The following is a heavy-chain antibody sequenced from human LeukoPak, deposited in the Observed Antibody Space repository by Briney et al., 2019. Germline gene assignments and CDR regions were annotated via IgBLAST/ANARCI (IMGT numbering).Heavy chain of an antibody. CDR3: TGVFLAY. CDR2: IKSKTDGETT. V-gene: IGHV3-15*01. CDR1: GFTFSTAW. J-gene: IGHJ4*02. Sequence: GGSLRLSCAASGFTFSTAWMSWVRQSPGKGLEWVGRIKSKTDGETTDYAAPVKGRFTISKDDSKNTLYLQMNSLRIEDTAVYYCTGVFLAYWGQGTLVTVSS. D-gene: IGHD2-8*01.